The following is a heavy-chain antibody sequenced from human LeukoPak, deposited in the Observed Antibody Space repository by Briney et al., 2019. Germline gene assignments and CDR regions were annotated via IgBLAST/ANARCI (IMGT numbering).Heavy chain of an antibody. D-gene: IGHD6-19*01. J-gene: IGHJ4*02. CDR2: IYTSGST. V-gene: IGHV4-4*07. Sequence: SETLSLTCTVSGGSISSYYWSWIRQPAGKGLEWIGRIYTSGSTNYNPSLKSRVTMSVDTSKNQFSLKLSSVTAADTAVYYCASTSEYSSGWKYFDYWGQGTLVTVSS. CDR1: GGSISSYY. CDR3: ASTSEYSSGWKYFDY.